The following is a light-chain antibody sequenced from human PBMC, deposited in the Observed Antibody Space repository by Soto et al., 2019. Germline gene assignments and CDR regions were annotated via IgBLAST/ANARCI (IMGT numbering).Light chain of an antibody. V-gene: IGKV1-5*03. Sequence: DIQMTQSPSTLSASVGDRVTITCRASQSISSWLAWYQQKPGKAPKLLIYKASSLESGVPSRFSGSGSGTEFSLTISSLQPDDLGTYYCQHYGYVWTFGQGTKVDIK. CDR1: QSISSW. CDR3: QHYGYVWT. CDR2: KAS. J-gene: IGKJ1*01.